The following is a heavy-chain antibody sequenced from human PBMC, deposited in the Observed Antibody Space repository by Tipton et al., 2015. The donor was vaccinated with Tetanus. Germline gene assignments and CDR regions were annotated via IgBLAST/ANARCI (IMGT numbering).Heavy chain of an antibody. CDR3: ARGRHFIEVALPLDY. D-gene: IGHD6-19*01. CDR1: GDSISRSNW. V-gene: IGHV4-4*02. CDR2: IYHSGST. J-gene: IGHJ4*02. Sequence: TLSLTCTVSGDSISRSNWWSWVRQPPGKGLEWIGEIYHSGSTNYNPSLKNRVTMSVDKSKNQFSLKLSSVTAADTAVYYCARGRHFIEVALPLDYWGQGTLVTVSS.